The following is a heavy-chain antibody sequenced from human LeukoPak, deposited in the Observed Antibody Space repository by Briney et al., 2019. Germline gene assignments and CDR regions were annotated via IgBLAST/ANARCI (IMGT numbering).Heavy chain of an antibody. Sequence: GGSLRLSCAASGVTFSSYSMNWVRQAPGKGLEWVSYISSSSTITYYADSVKGRFTISRDNAKNSLYLQMNRLRAEDTAVYYCAVSFDYWGQGTLVTVSS. J-gene: IGHJ4*02. CDR1: GVTFSSYS. CDR2: ISSSSTIT. CDR3: AVSFDY. D-gene: IGHD5/OR15-5a*01. V-gene: IGHV3-48*01.